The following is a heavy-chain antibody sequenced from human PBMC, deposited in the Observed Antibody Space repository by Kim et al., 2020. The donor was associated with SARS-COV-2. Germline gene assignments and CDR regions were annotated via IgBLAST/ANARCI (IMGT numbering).Heavy chain of an antibody. Sequence: SETLSLTCAVYGGSFSGYYWSWIRQPPGKGLEWIGEINHSGSTNYNPSLKSRVTISVDTSKNQFSLKLSSVTAADTAVYYCARVQITMVRGVIPYYFDYWGQGTLVTVSS. CDR1: GGSFSGYY. J-gene: IGHJ4*02. CDR3: ARVQITMVRGVIPYYFDY. D-gene: IGHD3-10*01. CDR2: INHSGST. V-gene: IGHV4-34*01.